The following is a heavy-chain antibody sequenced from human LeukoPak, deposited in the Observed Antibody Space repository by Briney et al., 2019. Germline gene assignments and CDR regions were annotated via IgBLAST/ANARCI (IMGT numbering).Heavy chain of an antibody. Sequence: GGSLRLSCAASGFTFDTYSMNWVRQAPGKGLEWVSSISGGSSFVNYADSVKGRFTISRDNARNSLYLQMNSLRTEDTAVYYCARGDGGSPRPYWGQGTLVTVSS. D-gene: IGHD2-15*01. CDR1: GFTFDTYS. CDR3: ARGDGGSPRPY. J-gene: IGHJ4*02. CDR2: ISGGSSFV. V-gene: IGHV3-21*01.